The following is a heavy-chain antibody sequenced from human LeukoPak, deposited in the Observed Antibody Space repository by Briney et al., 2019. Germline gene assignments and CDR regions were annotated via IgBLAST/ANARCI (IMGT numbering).Heavy chain of an antibody. CDR1: GFTFSSYA. V-gene: IGHV3-30-3*02. CDR2: ISYDGSNK. CDR3: AKRIDGYNYIDY. J-gene: IGHJ4*02. D-gene: IGHD5-24*01. Sequence: PGGSLRLSCAASGFTFSSYAMHWVRQAPGKGLEWVAVISYDGSNKYYADSVKGRFTISRDNPKNTLYLQMNSLRAEDTAVYYCAKRIDGYNYIDYWGQGTPVTVSS.